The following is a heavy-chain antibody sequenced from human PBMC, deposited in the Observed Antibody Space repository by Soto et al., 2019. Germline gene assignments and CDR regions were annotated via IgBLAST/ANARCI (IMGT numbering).Heavy chain of an antibody. CDR1: GYTFTGYY. D-gene: IGHD2-15*01. Sequence: GASVKVSCKASGYTFTGYYMHWVRQALGQGLEWMGWINPNSGGTNYAQKFQGWVTMTRDTSISTAYMELSRLRSDDTAVYYCARDNCSGGSCYSIWYFDLWGRGTLVTVSS. CDR2: INPNSGGT. CDR3: ARDNCSGGSCYSIWYFDL. V-gene: IGHV1-2*04. J-gene: IGHJ2*01.